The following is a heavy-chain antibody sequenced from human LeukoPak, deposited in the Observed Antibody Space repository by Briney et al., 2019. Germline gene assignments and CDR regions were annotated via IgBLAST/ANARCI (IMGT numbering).Heavy chain of an antibody. CDR2: ITGSGGAT. CDR1: GVTFSSYA. J-gene: IGHJ5*02. D-gene: IGHD2/OR15-2a*01. V-gene: IGHV3-23*01. CDR3: ARKTGFFLSDP. Sequence: RGALRLSCAASGVTFSSYAVTWVRQAPGGGREWVSSITGSGGATYYADAVEGRFTISRDNSKNTLYLQMNSLGAEDTAVYYCARKTGFFLSDPWGQGTLVTVSS.